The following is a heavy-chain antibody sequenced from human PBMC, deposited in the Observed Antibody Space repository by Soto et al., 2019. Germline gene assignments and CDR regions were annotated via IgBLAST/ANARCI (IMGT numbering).Heavy chain of an antibody. V-gene: IGHV3-74*01. D-gene: IGHD1-1*01. CDR3: ARDEREVSANFYYSHGMDV. Sequence: GGSLRLSCAASGFTFSTHWMHWVRQVPGKGLVWVSCVNGDGSRTRYADSVKGRFTISRDNAKNTVYLQMNSLRAEDTAVYYCARDEREVSANFYYSHGMDVWGQGTTVTVSS. J-gene: IGHJ6*02. CDR2: VNGDGSRT. CDR1: GFTFSTHW.